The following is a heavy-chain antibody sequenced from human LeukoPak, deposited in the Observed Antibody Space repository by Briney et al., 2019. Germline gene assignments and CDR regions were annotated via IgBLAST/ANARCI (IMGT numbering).Heavy chain of an antibody. V-gene: IGHV6-1*01. Sequence: SQTLSLTCAISRDSVSSNSATGNCIRQSRSGGLEWLGRTYYRSKWYNGYSVSVKIRLTINPGTSKNQFSLHLNSVDPEDTAVYYCAGELVGGRWDPVEGWGQGTLVTVSS. CDR1: RDSVSSNSAT. J-gene: IGHJ4*02. CDR2: TYYRSKWYN. D-gene: IGHD2-8*02. CDR3: AGELVGGRWDPVEG.